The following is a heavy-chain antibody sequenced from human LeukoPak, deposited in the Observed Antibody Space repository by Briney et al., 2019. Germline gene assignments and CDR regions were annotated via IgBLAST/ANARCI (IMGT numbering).Heavy chain of an antibody. CDR1: GFTFSDYY. Sequence: GWSLRLSCASSGFTFSDYYMTWIRQPPGRGLDWLSYISSTTGRIIYYADSVKGRFTISRDNTISSLFLQMVSLRVEDTAVYYCARYYSDAFDVWGQGTVVTVSS. D-gene: IGHD3-10*01. CDR3: ARYYSDAFDV. CDR2: ISSTTGRII. J-gene: IGHJ3*01. V-gene: IGHV3-11*04.